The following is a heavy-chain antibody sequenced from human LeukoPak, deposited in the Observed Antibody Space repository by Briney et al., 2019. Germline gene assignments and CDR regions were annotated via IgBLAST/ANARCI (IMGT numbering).Heavy chain of an antibody. CDR2: ISTYNDNT. D-gene: IGHD6-19*01. CDR3: ARSREVAGIKPLVY. CDR1: GYTFTSYG. Sequence: ASVKVSCKASGYTFTSYGISWVRQAPGQGLEWMGWISTYNDNTNYAQKLQGRVTMTTDTSTSTAYMELRSLRSDDTAVYYCARSREVAGIKPLVYWGQGTLVTVSS. V-gene: IGHV1-18*01. J-gene: IGHJ4*02.